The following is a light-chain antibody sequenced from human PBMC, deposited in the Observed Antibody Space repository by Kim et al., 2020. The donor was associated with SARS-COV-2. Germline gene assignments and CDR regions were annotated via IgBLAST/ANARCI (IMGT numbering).Light chain of an antibody. J-gene: IGLJ3*02. CDR1: SGSIATNY. CDR2: ENN. CDR3: QSFEITNQV. Sequence: NIMLTQPQSWSESPGKTVAISCTRSSGSIATNYVQWYQQRPGSSPTTVIYENNQRPSGVPDRFSGSLDSSSHSASLTISGLKTEDEADNYCQSFEITNQVFGGGTKLTVL. V-gene: IGLV6-57*01.